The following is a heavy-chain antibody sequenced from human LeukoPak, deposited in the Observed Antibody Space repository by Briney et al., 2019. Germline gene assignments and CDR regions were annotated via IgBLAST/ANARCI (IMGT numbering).Heavy chain of an antibody. CDR1: GGSISSDY. CDR3: ARLGIGVVPSAMLGDYYFDY. CDR2: IYYSGST. J-gene: IGHJ4*02. V-gene: IGHV4-59*08. D-gene: IGHD2-2*01. Sequence: PSETLSLTCTVSGGSISSDYWSWIRQPPGKGREWIGYIYYSGSTKYNPSLKSRVTISVDTSKSQFYLKLTSVTAADTAVYYYARLGIGVVPSAMLGDYYFDYWGQGTLVTVSS.